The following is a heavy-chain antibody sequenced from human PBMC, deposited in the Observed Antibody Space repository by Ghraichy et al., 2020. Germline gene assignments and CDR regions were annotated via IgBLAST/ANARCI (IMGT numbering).Heavy chain of an antibody. CDR3: AKDVYYYDSSGYLY. CDR1: GFTFSSYA. CDR2: ISAGGGGT. Sequence: GGSLRLSCAASGFTFSSYAMSWVRQAPGKGLEWVSAISAGGGGTYYADSVKGRFTISRDNSKNTLYLQMNSLRAEDTAVYYCAKDVYYYDSSGYLYWGQGTLVTVSS. J-gene: IGHJ4*02. V-gene: IGHV3-23*01. D-gene: IGHD3-22*01.